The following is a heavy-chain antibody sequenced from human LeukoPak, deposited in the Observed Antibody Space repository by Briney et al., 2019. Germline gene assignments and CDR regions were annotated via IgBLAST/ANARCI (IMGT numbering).Heavy chain of an antibody. CDR2: INHSGST. Sequence: PSETLSLTCAVYGGSFSGYYWSWIRQPPGRGLEWIGEINHSGSTNYNPSLKSRVTISVDTSKNQFSLKLSSVTAADTVVYYCARRAYYDILTQPRDAFDIWGQGTMVTVSS. V-gene: IGHV4-34*01. D-gene: IGHD3-9*01. CDR1: GGSFSGYY. CDR3: ARRAYYDILTQPRDAFDI. J-gene: IGHJ3*02.